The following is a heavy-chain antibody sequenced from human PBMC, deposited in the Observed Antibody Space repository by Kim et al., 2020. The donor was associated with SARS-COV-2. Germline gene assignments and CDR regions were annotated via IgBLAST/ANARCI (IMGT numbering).Heavy chain of an antibody. CDR3: AREDEDRSGHATDR. D-gene: IGHD3-22*01. V-gene: IGHV1-8*01. Sequence: ASVKVSCKASGYTITSYDINWVRQATGQGLQWMGWMNPNSGITAYAPEFQGRVTMTRDKSISTVYMELRGLRSEDTAIYYSAREDEDRSGHATDRWGQGT. CDR2: MNPNSGIT. CDR1: GYTITSYD. J-gene: IGHJ4*01.